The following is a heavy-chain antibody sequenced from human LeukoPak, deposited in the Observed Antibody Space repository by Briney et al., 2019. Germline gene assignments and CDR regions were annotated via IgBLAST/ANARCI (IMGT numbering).Heavy chain of an antibody. Sequence: SETLSLTCTVSGGSISSSGYYWGWIRQPPGKGLEWIGNIYYVGSTYYNPSLNSRVTISVDTSKNQFSLRLTSVTAADAAVYYCARQTGSGLFILPGGQGTLVTVSS. CDR3: ARQTGSGLFILP. J-gene: IGHJ4*02. CDR1: GGSISSSGYY. D-gene: IGHD3/OR15-3a*01. CDR2: IYYVGST. V-gene: IGHV4-39*01.